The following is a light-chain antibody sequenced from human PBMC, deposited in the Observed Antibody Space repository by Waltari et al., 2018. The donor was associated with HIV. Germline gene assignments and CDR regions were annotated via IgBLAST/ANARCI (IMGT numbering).Light chain of an antibody. CDR3: QAWDSRTADVV. V-gene: IGLV3-1*01. J-gene: IGLJ2*01. CDR1: QLGDKY. CDR2: QDN. Sequence: SYELTQPPSVSVSPGQTASITCSGDQLGDKYACWYQQKPGQSPVLVIYQDNKRPSGIPERFSGSNSGSTATLTISGTQAMDEADYYCQAWDSRTADVVFGGGTKLTVL.